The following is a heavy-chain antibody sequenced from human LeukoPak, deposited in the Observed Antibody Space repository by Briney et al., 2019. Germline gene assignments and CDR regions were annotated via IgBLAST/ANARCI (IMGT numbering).Heavy chain of an antibody. CDR2: IYYSGST. V-gene: IGHV4-59*01. D-gene: IGHD2-15*01. Sequence: SETLSLTCTVSGGSISSYYWSWIRQPPGKGLEWIGYIYYSGSTSYNPSLKSRVTISVDTSKNQFSLRVSSVTAADTAVYYCARRYCSGGSCYSALDIWGQGTMVTVSS. CDR1: GGSISSYY. CDR3: ARRYCSGGSCYSALDI. J-gene: IGHJ3*02.